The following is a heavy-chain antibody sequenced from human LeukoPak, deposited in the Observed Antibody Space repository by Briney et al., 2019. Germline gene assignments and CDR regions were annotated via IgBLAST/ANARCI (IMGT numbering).Heavy chain of an antibody. CDR2: IKQDGSEK. CDR1: GFTFSSYW. CDR3: ARDRVPASSEFDY. Sequence: PGGSLRLSCAASGFTFSSYWMSWVRQALGKGLEWVANIKQDGSEKYYVDSVKGRFTISRDNAKNSLYLQMNSLRAEDTAVYYCARDRVPASSEFDYWGQGTLVTVSS. V-gene: IGHV3-7*01. D-gene: IGHD3-22*01. J-gene: IGHJ4*02.